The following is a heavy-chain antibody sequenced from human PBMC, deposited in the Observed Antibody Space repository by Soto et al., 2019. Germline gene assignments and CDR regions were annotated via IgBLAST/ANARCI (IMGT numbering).Heavy chain of an antibody. J-gene: IGHJ4*02. V-gene: IGHV4-39*01. CDR3: ASLGSYSRSSFFDT. CDR2: MYYSGST. CDR1: GGSISSSSYY. D-gene: IGHD6-6*01. Sequence: SETLSLTCTVSGGSISSSSYYWDWIRQPPGKGLEWIATMYYSGSTYNNPSLKSRVSISVDTSKNQFSLQLSSVTAADTAVYYCASLGSYSRSSFFDTWGQGALVTVSS.